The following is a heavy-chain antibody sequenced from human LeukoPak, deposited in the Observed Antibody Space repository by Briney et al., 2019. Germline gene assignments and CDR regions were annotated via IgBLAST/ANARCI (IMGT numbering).Heavy chain of an antibody. CDR3: ARSVAYTSGWYIDY. V-gene: IGHV4-39*01. Sequence: SETLSLTCTVSGGSLSRSGYYWGCIRQPPGKGLEWIGNFYYGGSTYYNPSLKSRVTISVDTSKNQFSLNLNSVTTADTAVYFCARSVAYTSGWYIDYWGQGTLVTVSS. D-gene: IGHD6-19*01. CDR2: FYYGGST. J-gene: IGHJ4*02. CDR1: GGSLSRSGYY.